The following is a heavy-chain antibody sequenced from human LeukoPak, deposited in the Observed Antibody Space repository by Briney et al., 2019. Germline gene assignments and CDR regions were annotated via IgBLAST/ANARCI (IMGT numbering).Heavy chain of an antibody. CDR2: IYTSGST. Sequence: SQTLSLTCTVSGGSISSGSYYWSWIRQPAGKGLEWIGRIYTSGSTNYNPSLKSRVTISVDTSKNQFFLKLSSATAADTAVYYCAKEAAGGPRSFDPWGQGTLVTVPS. CDR3: AKEAAGGPRSFDP. CDR1: GGSISSGSYY. D-gene: IGHD6-13*01. V-gene: IGHV4-61*02. J-gene: IGHJ5*02.